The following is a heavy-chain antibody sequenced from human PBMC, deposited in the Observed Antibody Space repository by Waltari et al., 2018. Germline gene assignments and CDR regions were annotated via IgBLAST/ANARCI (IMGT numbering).Heavy chain of an antibody. CDR1: GFTFVNFT. J-gene: IGHJ3*02. CDR3: ARMLDAFDI. V-gene: IGHV3-21*01. D-gene: IGHD3-10*02. CDR2: IGPTSRYI. Sequence: EVQLVESGGGLVKPGGSLRPSCAASGFTFVNFTRNWVRQTPGGGLEWVSSIGPTSRYIYYADSMKGRFTISRDNAKNSLSLQMDSLRAEDTAVYYCARMLDAFDIWGHGTMVTVSS.